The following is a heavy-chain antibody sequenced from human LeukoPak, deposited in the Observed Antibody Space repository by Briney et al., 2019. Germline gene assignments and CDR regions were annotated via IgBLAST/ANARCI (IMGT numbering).Heavy chain of an antibody. CDR3: VKDHYYGSGSLDY. J-gene: IGHJ4*02. CDR2: ISGSGGSK. Sequence: PGGSLRLSCAASGFTFSSYGMSLVRQAPGKGLEWVSTISGSGGSKYYADSVKGRFTISRDNSKNTLYLQMNSLRAEDTAVYYCVKDHYYGSGSLDYWGQGTLVIVSS. D-gene: IGHD3-10*01. CDR1: GFTFSSYG. V-gene: IGHV3-23*01.